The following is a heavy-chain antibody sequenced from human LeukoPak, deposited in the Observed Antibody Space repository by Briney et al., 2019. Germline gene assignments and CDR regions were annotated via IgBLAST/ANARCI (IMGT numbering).Heavy chain of an antibody. Sequence: SETLSLTCAVSGGSISSGGYSWSWIRQPPGKGLEWIGYIYHSGSTYYNPSLKSRVTISVDRSKNQFSLKLSSVTAADTAVYSCARGGGPTPLGGQETLFTAS. CDR2: IYHSGST. CDR1: GGSISSGGYS. V-gene: IGHV4-30-2*01. CDR3: ARGGGPTPL. J-gene: IGHJ4*02. D-gene: IGHD3-16*01.